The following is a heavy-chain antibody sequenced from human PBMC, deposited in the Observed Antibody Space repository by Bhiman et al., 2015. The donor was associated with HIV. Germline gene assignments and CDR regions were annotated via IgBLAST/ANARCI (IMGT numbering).Heavy chain of an antibody. CDR3: ARSKLQFLAPDAFDI. CDR1: GFIVSSNY. V-gene: IGHV3-53*01. CDR2: LYSSGNT. Sequence: EVQLLESGGGLVQPGGSLGLSCAASGFIVSSNYMSWVRQAPGKGLEWVSTLYSSGNTYYADSVKGRFTISRDSSKNTLYLQIDTLKAEDTAVYYCARSKLQFLAPDAFDIWGQGTMVTVSS. J-gene: IGHJ3*02. D-gene: IGHD5-24*01.